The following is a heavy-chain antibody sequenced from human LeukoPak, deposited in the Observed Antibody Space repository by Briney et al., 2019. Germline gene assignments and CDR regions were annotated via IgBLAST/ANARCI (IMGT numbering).Heavy chain of an antibody. V-gene: IGHV3-30*02. CDR3: AKSLFTSATGTGRAFHI. D-gene: IGHD1-1*01. CDR2: IRYDGSNK. CDR1: GFTFNIYG. Sequence: GGSLRLSCATSGFTFNIYGMHWVRQAPGKGLEWLAFIRYDGSNKYYADSVKGRFTISRDNSMNTLYLQMTSLRAEDTAEYYCAKSLFTSATGTGRAFHIWGQGTMVTVSS. J-gene: IGHJ3*02.